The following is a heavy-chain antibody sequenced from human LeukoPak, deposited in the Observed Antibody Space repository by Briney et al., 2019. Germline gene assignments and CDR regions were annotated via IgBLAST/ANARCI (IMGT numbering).Heavy chain of an antibody. D-gene: IGHD2-15*01. V-gene: IGHV4-34*01. CDR2: INHSGST. Sequence: GSLRLSCAASGFTFSSYSMNWVRQPPGKGLEWIGEINHSGSTNYNPSLKSRVTISVDTSKNQFSLKLSSVTAADTAVYYCARGRSGYCSGGSCHSKYFQHWGQGTLVTVSS. CDR3: ARGRSGYCSGGSCHSKYFQH. CDR1: GFTFSSYS. J-gene: IGHJ1*01.